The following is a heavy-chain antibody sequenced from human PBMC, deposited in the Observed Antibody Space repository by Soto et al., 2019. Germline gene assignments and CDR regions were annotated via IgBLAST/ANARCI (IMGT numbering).Heavy chain of an antibody. D-gene: IGHD3-3*01. CDR2: ISGSGGYT. CDR3: AKGKAHTVFGVDALFDY. CDR1: GFTFSSYA. Sequence: GGSLILSCTASGFTFSSYAMSWVRHAPWRGLEVVSTISGSGGYTYYPDSVKGRVAISCDNTMKTLSRQRKSLAADDSAVYYCAKGKAHTVFGVDALFDYWGQGTLVTVSS. J-gene: IGHJ4*02. V-gene: IGHV3-23*01.